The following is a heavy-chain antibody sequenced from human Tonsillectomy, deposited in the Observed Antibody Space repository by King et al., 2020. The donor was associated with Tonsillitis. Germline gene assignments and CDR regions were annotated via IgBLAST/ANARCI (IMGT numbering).Heavy chain of an antibody. CDR1: GFTFSSYA. J-gene: IGHJ4*02. Sequence: QLVESGGGLVQPGGSLRLSCAASGFTFSSYAMSWVRQAPGKGPEWVSVIYSGGSSTYYADSEKGRFTISRDNSKNTLYLQMNSLRAEDTAVYYCAKGGDDILTGYYPDYWGQGTLVTVSS. CDR3: AKGGDDILTGYYPDY. D-gene: IGHD3-9*01. V-gene: IGHV3-23*03. CDR2: IYSGGSST.